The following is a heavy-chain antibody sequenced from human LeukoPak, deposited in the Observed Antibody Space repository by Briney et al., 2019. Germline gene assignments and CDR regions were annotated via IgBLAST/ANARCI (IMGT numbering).Heavy chain of an antibody. CDR2: IIPIFGTA. D-gene: IGHD6-13*01. J-gene: IGHJ4*02. CDR1: GGSFSSYS. CDR3: ARGVAAAGPTPLYYFDY. Sequence: SVKVSCKPSGGSFSSYSSSLVRQAPGQGLEWMGGIIPIFGTANYAQKFQGRVTITADESTSTAYMELSSLRSEDTAVYYCARGVAAAGPTPLYYFDYWGQGTLVTVSS. V-gene: IGHV1-69*13.